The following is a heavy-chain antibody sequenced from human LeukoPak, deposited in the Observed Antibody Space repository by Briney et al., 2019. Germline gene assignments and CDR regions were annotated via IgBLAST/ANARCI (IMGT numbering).Heavy chain of an antibody. Sequence: GESLKISCKGSGYSFTSYWIGWVRQLPGKGLEWMGIIYPGDSDTRYSPSFQGQVTISADKSISTAYLQWSSLKASDTAMYYCARPPTAGLDAFDIWGQGTMVTVSS. CDR1: GYSFTSYW. V-gene: IGHV5-51*01. CDR2: IYPGDSDT. CDR3: ARPPTAGLDAFDI. D-gene: IGHD3/OR15-3a*01. J-gene: IGHJ3*02.